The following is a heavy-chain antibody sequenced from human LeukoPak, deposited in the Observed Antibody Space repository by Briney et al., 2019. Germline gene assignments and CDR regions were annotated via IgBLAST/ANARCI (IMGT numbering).Heavy chain of an antibody. Sequence: GGSLRLSCAASGFTFSSYWMHWVRQAPGKGLEWVSLIYSGGSTYNADSVKDRFTISRDNSKNTVYLQMNSLRAEDTAVYYCASRTTVTDADGFDIWGQGTMVTVSS. V-gene: IGHV3-66*01. CDR3: ASRTTVTDADGFDI. J-gene: IGHJ3*02. CDR1: GFTFSSYW. D-gene: IGHD4-17*01. CDR2: IYSGGST.